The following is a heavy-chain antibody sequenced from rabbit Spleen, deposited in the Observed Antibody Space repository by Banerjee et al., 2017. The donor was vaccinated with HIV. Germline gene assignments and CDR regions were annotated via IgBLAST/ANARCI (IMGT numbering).Heavy chain of an antibody. CDR3: ARDTGSSFSSYGMDL. D-gene: IGHD8-1*01. V-gene: IGHV1S45*01. Sequence: QEQLKESGGGLVQPGGSLKLSCTASGIDFSGYGITWVRQAPGKGLEWIGYIDPVFGVTYYATWVNGRFTISKTSSTTVTLQMTSLTVADTATYFCARDTGSSFSSYGMDLWGPGTLVPVS. CDR2: IDPVFGVT. CDR1: GIDFSGYG. J-gene: IGHJ6*01.